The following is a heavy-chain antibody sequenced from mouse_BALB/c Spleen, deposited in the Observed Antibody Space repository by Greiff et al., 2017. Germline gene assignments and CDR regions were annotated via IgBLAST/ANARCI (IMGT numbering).Heavy chain of an antibody. D-gene: IGHD1-3*01. CDR3: ARALSGYFDY. Sequence: EVNLVESGGGLVKPGGSLKLSCAASGFTFSSYAMSWVRQTPEKRLEWVASISSGGSTYYPDSVKGRFTISRDNARNILYLQMSSLRSEDTAMYYCARALSGYFDYWGQGTTLTVSS. J-gene: IGHJ2*01. CDR1: GFTFSSYA. CDR2: ISSGGST. V-gene: IGHV5-6-5*01.